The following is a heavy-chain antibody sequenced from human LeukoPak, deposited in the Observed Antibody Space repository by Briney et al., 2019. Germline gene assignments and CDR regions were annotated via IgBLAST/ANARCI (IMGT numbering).Heavy chain of an antibody. Sequence: GALRLSCAASGFTFSSHGMHWVRQAPGKGLEWVAVIWYDGSERYYADSVKGRFTISRDDSKNTLYLQMNSLRDEDTAIYYCARDPASSFDYWGQGTLVTVSS. D-gene: IGHD2-15*01. V-gene: IGHV3-33*01. CDR2: IWYDGSER. CDR3: ARDPASSFDY. CDR1: GFTFSSHG. J-gene: IGHJ4*02.